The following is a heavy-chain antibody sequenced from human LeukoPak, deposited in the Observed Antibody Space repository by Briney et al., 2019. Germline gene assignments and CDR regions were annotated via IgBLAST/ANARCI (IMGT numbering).Heavy chain of an antibody. J-gene: IGHJ4*02. V-gene: IGHV1-2*02. CDR2: IDPNSGGT. CDR1: GYTFTDFF. CDR3: ARSVDCGGDCYSYLDY. D-gene: IGHD2-21*02. Sequence: ASVKVSCKASGYTFTDFFVHWVRQAPGQGLEWMGWIDPNSGGTNYAQKFQGRVTMTRDTSISTAYMELSRLRSDDTAVYYCARSVDCGGDCYSYLDYWGQGTLVTVSS.